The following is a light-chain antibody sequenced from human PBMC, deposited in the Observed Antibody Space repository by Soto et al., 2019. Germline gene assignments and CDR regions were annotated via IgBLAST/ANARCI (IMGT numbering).Light chain of an antibody. CDR3: QQYGSSPQPIT. CDR1: QSVSSYY. J-gene: IGKJ5*01. CDR2: GAS. Sequence: EIGLTQSPGTLSLSPGERATLSCRASQSVSSYYLAWYQQKPGQAPRLLIYGASSRATGIPDRFSGSGSGTDFTLTISRLEPEDFAVYYCQQYGSSPQPITFGQGTRLEIK. V-gene: IGKV3-20*01.